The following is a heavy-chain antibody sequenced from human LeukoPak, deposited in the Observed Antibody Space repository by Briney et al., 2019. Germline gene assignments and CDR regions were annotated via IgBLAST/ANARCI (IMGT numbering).Heavy chain of an antibody. CDR2: IRYDGTNK. V-gene: IGHV3-30*02. CDR3: AKDRNGWGPVENQ. Sequence: PGGSLRLSCAASGFTFSSYWMHWVRQAPGKGLEWVAFIRYDGTNKYYADSVKGRFTISRDNSMNTLYLQMNSLRAEDTAVYYCAKDRNGWGPVENQWGQGTLVTVSS. D-gene: IGHD7-27*01. J-gene: IGHJ4*02. CDR1: GFTFSSYW.